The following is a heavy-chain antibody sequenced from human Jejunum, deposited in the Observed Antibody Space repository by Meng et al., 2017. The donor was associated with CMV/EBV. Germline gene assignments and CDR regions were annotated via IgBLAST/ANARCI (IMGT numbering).Heavy chain of an antibody. CDR1: GFTFSSYS. Sequence: SGFTFSSYSMNWVRQAPGKGLEWVSIIYSGGKTSYADSVKGRFTISRDNSKNTVSLQMNSLRPEDTAVYYCARATTGYYYYGLNVWGQGTTVTVSS. D-gene: IGHD4-11*01. CDR2: IYSGGKT. J-gene: IGHJ6*02. V-gene: IGHV3-66*02. CDR3: ARATTGYYYYGLNV.